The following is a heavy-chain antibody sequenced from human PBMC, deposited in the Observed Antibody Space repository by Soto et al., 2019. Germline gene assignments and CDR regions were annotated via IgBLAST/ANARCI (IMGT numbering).Heavy chain of an antibody. Sequence: QVQLVESGGGVVQPGRSLRLSCAASGFTCSSYCMHVVRQAPGKGLAFVAVIWYDGSNKYYADSVKGRFTISRDNSKNTLYLHLNSLRAEETAVYYCARYGYCSGGSCYSVPVCDYWGQRKLVTVSS. V-gene: IGHV3-33*01. CDR1: GFTCSSYC. D-gene: IGHD2-15*01. CDR3: ARYGYCSGGSCYSVPVCDY. J-gene: IGHJ4*02. CDR2: IWYDGSNK.